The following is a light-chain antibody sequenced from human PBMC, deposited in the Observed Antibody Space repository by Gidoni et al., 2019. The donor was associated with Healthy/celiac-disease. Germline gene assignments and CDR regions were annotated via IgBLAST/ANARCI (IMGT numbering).Light chain of an antibody. V-gene: IGKV3-20*01. CDR3: QQYGGSPPLT. CDR2: GSS. CDR1: QTVGNSY. J-gene: IGKJ4*01. Sequence: VLTKSPGTLSLSPGERVILSCRASQTVGNSYLAWYQQKPGQAPRLLIYGSSTRATGIPDRFSGGGSGTDFTLTISRLEPEDFAVYYCQQYGGSPPLTFGGGTKVEIK.